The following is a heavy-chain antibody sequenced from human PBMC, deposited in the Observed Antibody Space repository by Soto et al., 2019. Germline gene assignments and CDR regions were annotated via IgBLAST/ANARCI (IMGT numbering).Heavy chain of an antibody. CDR3: ARGVGRGRVGNWFNP. CDR1: GGPFSGYY. D-gene: IGHD1-1*01. Sequence: PSETLSLTCTVHGGPFSGYYWSWVRQAPGKGLEWIGEISQSEGMKYNPSLKSRAAISEDTSKTQFSLKLTSLTAADTAVYYCARGVGRGRVGNWFNPWGQGTLVTVSS. CDR2: ISQSEGM. V-gene: IGHV4-34*01. J-gene: IGHJ5*02.